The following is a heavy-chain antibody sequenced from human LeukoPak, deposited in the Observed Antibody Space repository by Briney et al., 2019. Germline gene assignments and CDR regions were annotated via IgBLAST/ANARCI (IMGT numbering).Heavy chain of an antibody. CDR1: GGSFSGYY. D-gene: IGHD5-18*01. V-gene: IGHV4-34*01. CDR3: ARRTAMAPFDY. CDR2: INHSGST. Sequence: SETLSLTCAVYGGSFSGYYWSWIRQPPGKGLEWIGEINHSGSTNYNPSLKSRVTISVDTSKNQFSLKLSSVTAADTAVYYCARRTAMAPFDYWGQGTLVTVSS. J-gene: IGHJ4*02.